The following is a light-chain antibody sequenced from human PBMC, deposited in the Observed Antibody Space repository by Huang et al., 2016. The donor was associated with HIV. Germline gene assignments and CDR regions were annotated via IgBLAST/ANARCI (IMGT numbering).Light chain of an antibody. CDR1: QSISTY. J-gene: IGKJ5*01. CDR2: SAS. CDR3: QQSYSALSS. V-gene: IGKV1-39*01. Sequence: IQMPQSPTSLSASVGDRVSITCRASQSISTYLNWYQQKPGKAPKLLISSASSLHSGVPSRFSGSGSGTDFTLTIKGLQLDDFATYYCQQSYSALSSFGPGTRL.